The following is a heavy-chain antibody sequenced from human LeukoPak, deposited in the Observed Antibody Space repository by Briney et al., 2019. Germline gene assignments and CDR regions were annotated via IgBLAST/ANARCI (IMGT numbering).Heavy chain of an antibody. J-gene: IGHJ4*02. V-gene: IGHV1-2*02. D-gene: IGHD3-22*01. CDR2: INPNSGGT. CDR3: ARISPEIGFDY. Sequence: ASVKVSCKAFGYTFTSNYMHWVRQAPGQGLEWMGWINPNSGGTNYAQKFQGRVTMTRDTSISTAYMELSRLRSDDTAVYYCARISPEIGFDYWGQGTLVTVSS. CDR1: GYTFTSNY.